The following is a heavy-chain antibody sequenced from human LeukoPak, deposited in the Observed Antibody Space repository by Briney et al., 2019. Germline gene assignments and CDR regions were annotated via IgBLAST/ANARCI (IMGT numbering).Heavy chain of an antibody. CDR1: GGSISSYY. D-gene: IGHD6-19*01. CDR3: AREDSSGWYGIDY. CDR2: IYTSGST. Sequence: NTSETLSLTCTVSGGSISSYYWRWIRQPAGKGLEWIGRIYTSGSTNYNPSLKSRVTMPVDTSKNQFSLKLSSVTAADTAVYYCAREDSSGWYGIDYWGQGTLVTVSS. J-gene: IGHJ4*02. V-gene: IGHV4-4*07.